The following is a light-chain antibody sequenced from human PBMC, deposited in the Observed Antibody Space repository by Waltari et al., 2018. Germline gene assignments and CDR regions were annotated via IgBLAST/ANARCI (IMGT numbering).Light chain of an antibody. V-gene: IGLV3-10*01. CDR3: YSTDSSDTHRV. CDR2: EDS. J-gene: IGLJ3*02. CDR1: ALPKKH. Sequence: SYELTQPPSVSVSPGQAARLTCSGDALPKKHAFWYPQKSGQPPVLVIFEDSKRPSGIPERFSGSSSGTTATLTLSGAQVEDEGDYYCYSTDSSDTHRVFGGGTKLTVL.